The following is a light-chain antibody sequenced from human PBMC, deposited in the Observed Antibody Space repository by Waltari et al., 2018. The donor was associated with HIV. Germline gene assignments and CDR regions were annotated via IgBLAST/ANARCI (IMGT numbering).Light chain of an antibody. CDR1: SNAIGGYNS. J-gene: IGLJ2*01. V-gene: IGLV2-8*01. CDR3: CSFAGSNSYVV. Sequence: QSALTQPPSASGSPGQSVTISCTGTSNAIGGYNSVSWYQQHPGKAPKFIIYEVTRRPAGVHDRFFGSKSGNTASLTVSGLQAEDEADYYCCSFAGSNSYVVFGGGTKLTVL. CDR2: EVT.